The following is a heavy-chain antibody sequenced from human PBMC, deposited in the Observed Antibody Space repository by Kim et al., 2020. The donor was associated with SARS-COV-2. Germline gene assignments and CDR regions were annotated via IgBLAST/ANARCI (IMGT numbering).Heavy chain of an antibody. CDR1: GFTFGDYA. J-gene: IGHJ4*02. D-gene: IGHD4-17*01. CDR3: TRDLDGDYGIESFDY. CDR2: IRSKAYGGTT. V-gene: IGHV3-49*03. Sequence: GGSLRLSCTASGFTFGDYAMSWFRQAPGKGLERVGFIRSKAYGGTTEYAASVKGRFTISRDDSKSIAYLQMNSLKTEDTAVYYCTRDLDGDYGIESFDYWGQGTLVTVSS.